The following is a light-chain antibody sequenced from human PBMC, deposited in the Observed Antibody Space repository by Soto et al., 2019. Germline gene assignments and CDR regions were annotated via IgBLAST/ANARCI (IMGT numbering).Light chain of an antibody. CDR1: QSLNTR. V-gene: IGKV1-5*01. CDR2: DAS. CDR3: QQYKSYST. Sequence: IQLTQSPSTLSASVGDRVTLTCRASQSLNTRLAWYQQRPGKAPKLLIYDASTLESGVPSRFSGGGSGTEFTLTINNLQPDDLATYICQQYKSYSTFGRGTKVEIK. J-gene: IGKJ1*01.